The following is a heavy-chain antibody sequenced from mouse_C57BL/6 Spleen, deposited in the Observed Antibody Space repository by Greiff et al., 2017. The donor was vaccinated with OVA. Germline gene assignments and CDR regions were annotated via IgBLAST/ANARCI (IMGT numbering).Heavy chain of an antibody. CDR2: IYPRSGNT. CDR1: GYTFTSYG. CDR3: ARGNYGNSYAMDY. D-gene: IGHD2-1*01. J-gene: IGHJ4*01. V-gene: IGHV1-81*01. Sequence: QVQLQQSGAELARPGASVKLSCKASGYTFTSYGISWVKQRTGQGLEWIGEIYPRSGNTYYNEKFKGKATLTADKSSSTAYMELRSLTSEDSAVYFCARGNYGNSYAMDYWGQGTSVTVSS.